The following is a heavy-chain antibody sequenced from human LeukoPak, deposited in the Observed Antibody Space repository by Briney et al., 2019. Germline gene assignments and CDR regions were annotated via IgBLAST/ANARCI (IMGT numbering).Heavy chain of an antibody. J-gene: IGHJ4*02. D-gene: IGHD5-12*01. CDR2: ISSSGGST. V-gene: IGHV3-23*01. Sequence: PGGSLRLSCVASGFTFSSHAMSWVRQAPGMGLEWVSTISSSGGSTYYAGSVKGRFTISRDNSKNTLYLQMNSLRAEDTAVYYCARTVPGYSGYDDGAVSDYWGQGTLVTVSS. CDR1: GFTFSSHA. CDR3: ARTVPGYSGYDDGAVSDY.